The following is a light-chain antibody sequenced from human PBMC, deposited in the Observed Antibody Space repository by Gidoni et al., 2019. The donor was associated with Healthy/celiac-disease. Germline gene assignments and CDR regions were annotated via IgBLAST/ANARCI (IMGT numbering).Light chain of an antibody. Sequence: QSALTQPASVSGSPGQSITISCTGTSSDVCGYNYVSWYQQHPGKAPKLMIYEVSNRPSGVPDRFSGSKSGNTASLTISGLQAEDEADYYCSSYTSSSTLEVVFGGGTKRTVL. CDR2: EVS. J-gene: IGLJ2*01. CDR3: SSYTSSSTLEVV. V-gene: IGLV2-14*01. CDR1: SSDVCGYNY.